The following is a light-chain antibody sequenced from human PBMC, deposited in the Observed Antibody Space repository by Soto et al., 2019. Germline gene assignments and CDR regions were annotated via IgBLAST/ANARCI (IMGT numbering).Light chain of an antibody. CDR3: QQYYSTPLT. CDR2: WAS. CDR1: QSDLYSSNNKNY. J-gene: IGKJ4*01. Sequence: DILMTQSPDSLAVSLGERATINCKSSQSDLYSSNNKNYLAWYQQKPGKPPKLLIYWASTRESGVPDRFSVSGSGTDFTLTISSLQAEDVAVYYCQQYYSTPLTFGGGTKVEIK. V-gene: IGKV4-1*01.